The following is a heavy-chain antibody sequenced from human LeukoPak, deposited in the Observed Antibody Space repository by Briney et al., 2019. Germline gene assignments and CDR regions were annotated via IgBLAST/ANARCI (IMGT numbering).Heavy chain of an antibody. CDR2: IYSGGST. J-gene: IGHJ4*02. CDR3: AKDGPAAALDY. V-gene: IGHV3-66*01. Sequence: GGSLRLSCAASGFTVSSNYMSWVRQAPGKGLEWVSVIYSGGSTYYADSVKSRFTISRDNSKNTLYLQMNSLRAEDTAVYYCAKDGPAAALDYWGQGTLVTVSS. D-gene: IGHD6-13*01. CDR1: GFTVSSNY.